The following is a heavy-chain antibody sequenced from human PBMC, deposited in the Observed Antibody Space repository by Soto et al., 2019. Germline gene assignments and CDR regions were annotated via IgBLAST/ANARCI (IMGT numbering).Heavy chain of an antibody. CDR2: INPNSGGT. CDR1: GYTFTGYY. V-gene: IGHV1-2*04. J-gene: IGHJ6*02. CDR3: ARAGMVRGVIIPSYYYYYGMDV. D-gene: IGHD3-10*01. Sequence: ASVKVSCKASGYTFTGYYMHWVRQAPGQGLEWMGWINPNSGGTNYAQKFQGWVTMTRDTSISTAYMELSRLRSDDTAVYYCARAGMVRGVIIPSYYYYYGMDVWGQGXTVTVSS.